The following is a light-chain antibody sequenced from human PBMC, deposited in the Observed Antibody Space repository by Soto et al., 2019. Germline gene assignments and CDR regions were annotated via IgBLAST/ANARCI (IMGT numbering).Light chain of an antibody. Sequence: DIQMTQSPSTLSGSVGDRVTITCRASQTISSWLAWYQQKPGKAPKLLIYKASTLKSGVPSRFSGSGSGTEFTINISSLQHDDFATYYCQHYNSYSEAFGQGTKLDIK. CDR2: KAS. CDR1: QTISSW. CDR3: QHYNSYSEA. V-gene: IGKV1-5*03. J-gene: IGKJ1*01.